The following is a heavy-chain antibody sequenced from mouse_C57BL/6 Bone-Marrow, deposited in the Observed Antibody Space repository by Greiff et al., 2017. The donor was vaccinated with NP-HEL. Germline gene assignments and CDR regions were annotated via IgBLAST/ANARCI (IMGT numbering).Heavy chain of an antibody. CDR1: GYTFTDYT. V-gene: IGHV1-78*01. Sequence: VQLQQSDAELVKPGASVKISCKASGYTFTDYTIHWMKQRPEQGLEWIGNIYPRDGSTKYNEKFKGKATLTVDKSSSTAYMQLNSLTSEASAVYFYARCYYGSSYFDYWGQGTTLTVSS. J-gene: IGHJ2*01. CDR3: ARCYYGSSYFDY. CDR2: IYPRDGST. D-gene: IGHD1-1*01.